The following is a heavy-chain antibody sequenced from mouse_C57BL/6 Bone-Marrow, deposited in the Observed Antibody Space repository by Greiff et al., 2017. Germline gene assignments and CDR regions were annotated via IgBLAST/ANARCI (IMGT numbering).Heavy chain of an antibody. J-gene: IGHJ2*01. CDR1: GSNIKDDY. CDR3: TTMITTRYFDY. Sequence: VQLQQSGAELVRPGASVKLSCTASGSNIKDDYMHWVKQRPEQGLEWIGWIDPENGDTEYASKFQGKATITADTSSNTAYLQLSSLTSEDTAVYYCTTMITTRYFDYWGQGTTLTVSS. V-gene: IGHV14-4*01. CDR2: IDPENGDT. D-gene: IGHD2-4*01.